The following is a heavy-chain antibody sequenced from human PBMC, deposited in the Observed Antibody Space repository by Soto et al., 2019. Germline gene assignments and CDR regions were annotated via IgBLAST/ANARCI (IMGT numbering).Heavy chain of an antibody. CDR2: TYYRSKWYN. D-gene: IGHD3-9*01. V-gene: IGHV6-1*01. CDR1: GDGVSSNSAA. CDR3: ARGLIIGARYFDSYDPSYFDY. J-gene: IGHJ4*02. Sequence: SQTLSLTCAISGDGVSSNSAAWIWIRQSPSRDLEWLGRTYYRSKWYNDYAVSVKSRITINPDTSKNQFSLQLNSVTPEDTAVYYCARGLIIGARYFDSYDPSYFDYSGQGTLVTVSS.